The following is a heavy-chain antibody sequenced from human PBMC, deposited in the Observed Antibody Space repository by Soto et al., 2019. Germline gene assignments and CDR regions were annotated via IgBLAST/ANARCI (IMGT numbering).Heavy chain of an antibody. V-gene: IGHV1-3*01. J-gene: IGHJ4*02. D-gene: IGHD4-17*01. Sequence: GASVKVSCKASGYTXTRYAMHWVRQSPGQRLEWMGWINAGNGNTKYSQKFQGRVTFTRDTSASTAYMELSSLRSEDTAVYYCARGNYGEYVFDYWGQGILVNVS. CDR2: INAGNGNT. CDR3: ARGNYGEYVFDY. CDR1: GYTXTRYA.